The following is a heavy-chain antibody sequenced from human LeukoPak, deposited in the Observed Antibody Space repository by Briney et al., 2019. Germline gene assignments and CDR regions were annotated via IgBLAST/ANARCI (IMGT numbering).Heavy chain of an antibody. CDR2: ISSGSSYT. D-gene: IGHD4-17*01. V-gene: IGHV3-11*06. J-gene: IGHJ4*02. CDR3: ARGRNYGRDASDY. Sequence: GGSLRLSCAASGFTFSDYYMSWIRQAPGKGLEWVSYISSGSSYTNYADSVKGRFTISRDNAKNSLYLQMNSLRAEDTAVYYCARGRNYGRDASDYWGQGTLVTVSS. CDR1: GFTFSDYY.